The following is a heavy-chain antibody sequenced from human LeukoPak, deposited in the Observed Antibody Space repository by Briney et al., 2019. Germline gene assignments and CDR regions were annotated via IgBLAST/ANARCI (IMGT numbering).Heavy chain of an antibody. V-gene: IGHV1-2*06. CDR1: GYTFTGYY. J-gene: IGHJ3*02. D-gene: IGHD6-13*01. CDR3: ARVLKQQGSSAFDI. CDR2: INPNSGGT. Sequence: ASVKVSCKASGYTFTGYYMHWVRQAPGQGLEWMGRINPNSGGTNYAQKFQGRVTMTRDTSISTAYMELSRLRSDDTAVYYCARVLKQQGSSAFDIWGQGTMVPVSS.